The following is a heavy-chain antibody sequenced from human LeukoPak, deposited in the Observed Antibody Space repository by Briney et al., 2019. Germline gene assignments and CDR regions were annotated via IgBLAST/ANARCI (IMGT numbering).Heavy chain of an antibody. J-gene: IGHJ4*02. CDR1: GDSMSNYY. V-gene: IGHV4-59*01. CDR3: ARSVVLYYFDY. Sequence: SETLSLTCTVSGDSMSNYYWSWIRQPPGKGLEWIGYIYYSGSTSYNPSLKSRVTLSEDTSKNQFSLKLSSVTAADTAVYYCARSVVLYYFDYWGQGTLVTVSS. CDR2: IYYSGST. D-gene: IGHD2-2*01.